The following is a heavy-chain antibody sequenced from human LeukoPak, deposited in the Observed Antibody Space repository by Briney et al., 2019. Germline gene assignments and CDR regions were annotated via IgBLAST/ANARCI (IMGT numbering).Heavy chain of an antibody. J-gene: IGHJ6*03. D-gene: IGHD3-10*01. CDR2: IYGSGST. Sequence: SETLSLTCTVSGGSISSYYWSWIRQPAGKGLEWIGRIYGSGSTNYNPSLKSRVTMSVDTSKNQFSLKLSSVTAADTAVYYCARDNYGSGSYSPFYYYYYYMDVWGKGTTVTVSS. CDR3: ARDNYGSGSYSPFYYYYYYMDV. CDR1: GGSISSYY. V-gene: IGHV4-4*07.